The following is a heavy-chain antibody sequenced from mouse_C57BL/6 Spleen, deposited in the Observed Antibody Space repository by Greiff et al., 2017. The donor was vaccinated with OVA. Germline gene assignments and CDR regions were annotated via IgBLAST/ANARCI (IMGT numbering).Heavy chain of an antibody. CDR1: GFTFSDAW. Sequence: EVKLVESGGGLVQPGGSMKLSCAASGFTFSDAWMDWVRQSPEKGLEWVAEIRNKANNHATYYAESVKGRFTISRDDSKSSVYLQMNSLRAEDTGIYYCTRTLYYGSSYSYWYFDVWGTGTTVTVSS. J-gene: IGHJ1*03. V-gene: IGHV6-6*01. D-gene: IGHD1-1*01. CDR3: TRTLYYGSSYSYWYFDV. CDR2: IRNKANNHAT.